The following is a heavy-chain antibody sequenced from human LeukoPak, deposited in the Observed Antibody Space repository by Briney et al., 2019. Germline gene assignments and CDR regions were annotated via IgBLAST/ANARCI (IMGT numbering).Heavy chain of an antibody. CDR1: GFTVSSNY. CDR3: ARGPEYDILTGNAFDI. Sequence: PGGSLRLSCAASGFTVSSNYMSWVRQAPGKGLEWVSVIYSGGSTYYADSVKGRFTISRDNSKNTLYLQMNSLRAEDTAVYYCARGPEYDILTGNAFDIWGQGTMVTVSS. CDR2: IYSGGST. D-gene: IGHD3-9*01. J-gene: IGHJ3*02. V-gene: IGHV3-53*01.